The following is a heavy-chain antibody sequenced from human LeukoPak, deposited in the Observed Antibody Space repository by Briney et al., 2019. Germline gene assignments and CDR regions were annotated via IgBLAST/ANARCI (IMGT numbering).Heavy chain of an antibody. J-gene: IGHJ4*02. CDR1: GFTFSSYA. CDR2: ISYDGSNK. Sequence: GGSLRLSCAASGFTFSSYAMHWVRQAPGKGLEWVAVISYDGSNKYYADSLKGRFTISRDNSKNTLYLQMNSLRAEDTAVYYCAKNVWFDGSRLPDYWGQGTLVTVSS. V-gene: IGHV3-30*18. CDR3: AKNVWFDGSRLPDY. D-gene: IGHD3-10*01.